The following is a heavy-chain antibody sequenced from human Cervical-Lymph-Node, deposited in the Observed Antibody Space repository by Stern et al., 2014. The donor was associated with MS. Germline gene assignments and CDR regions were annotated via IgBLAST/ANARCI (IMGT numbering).Heavy chain of an antibody. J-gene: IGHJ4*02. CDR2: ISPYSGNT. CDR3: ARNLYSGSYPGYFDY. Sequence: QVQLVQSGAEVKKPGASVTVSCKASGYTFTSYGISWVRQAPGQGLEWMGWISPYSGNTNYAQKLQGRVTMTTDTSTTTAYMELRSLRSDDTAVYYCARNLYSGSYPGYFDYWGQGTLLTVSS. D-gene: IGHD1-26*01. V-gene: IGHV1-18*01. CDR1: GYTFTSYG.